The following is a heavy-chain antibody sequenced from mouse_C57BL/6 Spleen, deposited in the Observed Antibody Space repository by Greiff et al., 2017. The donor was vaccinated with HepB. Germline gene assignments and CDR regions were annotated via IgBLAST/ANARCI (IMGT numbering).Heavy chain of an antibody. Sequence: QVTLKESGPGILQSSQTLSLTCSFSGFSLSTSGMGVSWIRQPSGKGLEWLAHIYWDDDKRYNPSLKSRLTISKDTSRNQVFLKITSVDTADTATYYCARRVDYGSSYERYFDVWGTGTTVTVSS. D-gene: IGHD1-1*01. J-gene: IGHJ1*03. CDR3: ARRVDYGSSYERYFDV. V-gene: IGHV8-12*01. CDR2: IYWDDDK. CDR1: GFSLSTSGMG.